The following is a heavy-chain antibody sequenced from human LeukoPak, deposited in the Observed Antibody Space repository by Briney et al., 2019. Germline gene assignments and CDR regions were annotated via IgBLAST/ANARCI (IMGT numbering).Heavy chain of an antibody. CDR2: IKQDGSEK. V-gene: IGHV3-7*01. CDR1: GSTFRSYA. Sequence: GGSLRLSCAASGSTFRSYAMNWVRQGPGKGLEWVANIKQDGSEKYYVDSVKGRFTISRDNAKNSLYLQMNSLRAEDTAVYFCASGGDSGTSAGYWGQGTLVTVSS. CDR3: ASGGDSGTSAGY. D-gene: IGHD1-26*01. J-gene: IGHJ4*02.